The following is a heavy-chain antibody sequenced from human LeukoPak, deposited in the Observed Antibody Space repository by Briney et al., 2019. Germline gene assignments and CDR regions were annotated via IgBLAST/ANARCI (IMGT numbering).Heavy chain of an antibody. Sequence: VQPGGSLRLSCAASGFTFSCYEMNWVRQAPGKGLEWVSYISSSGTTIYYADSVKGRFTISRDNAKNSLFLQVNSLRAEDTAVYYCARSSGTYHFDYWGQGTLVPVSS. CDR1: GFTFSCYE. CDR3: ARSSGTYHFDY. D-gene: IGHD1-26*01. J-gene: IGHJ4*02. V-gene: IGHV3-48*03. CDR2: ISSSGTTI.